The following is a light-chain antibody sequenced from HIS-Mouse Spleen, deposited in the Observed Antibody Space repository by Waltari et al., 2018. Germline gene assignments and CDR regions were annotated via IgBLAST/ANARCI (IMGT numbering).Light chain of an antibody. CDR2: EGS. V-gene: IGLV2-23*01. CDR3: CSYAGSSTLV. CDR1: SRDVGRYDP. J-gene: IGLJ2*01. Sequence: QSALTQPASVSGSPGQSITIPCTGTSRDVGRYDPVSWYQPHPGKAPKLRIYEGSKRPSGVSNRFSCSKSGNTASLTISGLQAEDEADYYCCSYAGSSTLVFGGGTKLTVL.